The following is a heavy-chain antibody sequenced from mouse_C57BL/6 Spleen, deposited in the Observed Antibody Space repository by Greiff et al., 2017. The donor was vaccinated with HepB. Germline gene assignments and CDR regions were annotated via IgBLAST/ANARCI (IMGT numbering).Heavy chain of an antibody. CDR2: IDPSDSYT. CDR1: GYTFTSYW. CDR3: ARGNQDYAIDY. Sequence: QVQLQQPGAELVMPGASVKLSCKASGYTFTSYWMHWVKQRPGQGLEWIGEIDPSDSYTNYNQKFKGKSTLTVDKSSSTAYMQLSSLTSEDSAVYYCARGNQDYAIDYWGQGTSVTVSS. J-gene: IGHJ4*01. V-gene: IGHV1-69*01.